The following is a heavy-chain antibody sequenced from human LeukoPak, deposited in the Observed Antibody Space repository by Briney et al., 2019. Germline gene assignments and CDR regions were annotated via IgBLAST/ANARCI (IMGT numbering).Heavy chain of an antibody. J-gene: IGHJ5*02. V-gene: IGHV3-30*18. CDR3: AKDSAAAGTRWFDP. CDR1: GFTFSSYG. D-gene: IGHD6-13*01. Sequence: PGGSLRLSCAASGFTFSSYGMHWVRQAPGKGLEWVAVISYDGSNKYYADSVKGRFTISRDNSKNTLYLQMNSLRAEDTAVYYCAKDSAAAGTRWFDPWGQGTLVTVSS. CDR2: ISYDGSNK.